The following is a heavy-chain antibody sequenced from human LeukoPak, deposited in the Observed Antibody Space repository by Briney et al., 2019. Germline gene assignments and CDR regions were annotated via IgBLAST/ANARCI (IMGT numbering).Heavy chain of an antibody. V-gene: IGHV3-7*01. CDR2: IKHDGSEE. J-gene: IGHJ4*02. Sequence: GGSLRLSCAASGFTFSSYWMSWVRQAPGKGLEWVANIKHDGSEESYVDSVKGRFTISRDNAKNSLFLQMHSLRAEDTAFYYCAREWDSGSSSLDFWGQGTLVTVSS. D-gene: IGHD6-6*01. CDR1: GFTFSSYW. CDR3: AREWDSGSSSLDF.